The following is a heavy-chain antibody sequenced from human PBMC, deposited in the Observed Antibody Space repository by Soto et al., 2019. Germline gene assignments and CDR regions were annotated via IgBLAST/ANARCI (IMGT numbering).Heavy chain of an antibody. D-gene: IGHD4-17*01. CDR1: GFTFSTYW. CDR2: INSDGSST. Sequence: PGGSLRLSCAASGFTFSTYWMHWVRQAPGKGLVWVSRINSDGSSTTYADTVKGRFTISRDNAKNTLYLQMNILRAEDSAVYYCARVAGVNGDYVNWFDPWGQGTLVTVSS. V-gene: IGHV3-74*01. J-gene: IGHJ5*02. CDR3: ARVAGVNGDYVNWFDP.